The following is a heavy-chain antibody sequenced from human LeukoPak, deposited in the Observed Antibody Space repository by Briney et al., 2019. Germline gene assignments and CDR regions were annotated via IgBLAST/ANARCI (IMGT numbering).Heavy chain of an antibody. CDR1: GETFGDFH. J-gene: IGHJ6*04. CDR3: ARVRVDVVRGARYGMDV. CDR2: INHGGST. Sequence: PSETLSLTCAVYGETFGDFHWSWIRQSPRKGLEWIGEINHGGSTNYNPSLKSRVTISVDTSKNQFSLRLSSVTAADTAVYYCARVRVDVVRGARYGMDVWGKGTTVTVSS. V-gene: IGHV4-34*01. D-gene: IGHD3-10*01.